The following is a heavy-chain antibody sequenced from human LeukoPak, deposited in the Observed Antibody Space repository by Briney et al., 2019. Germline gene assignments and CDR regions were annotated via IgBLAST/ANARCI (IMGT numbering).Heavy chain of an antibody. J-gene: IGHJ4*02. Sequence: SVKVSCKASGGTFSSYAISWVRRAPGQGLEWMGGIIPIFGTANYAQKFQGRVTITTDESTSTAYMELSSLRSEDTAVYYCAALYNWNYGVANFDYWGQGTLVTVSS. CDR1: GGTFSSYA. CDR2: IIPIFGTA. CDR3: AALYNWNYGVANFDY. D-gene: IGHD1-7*01. V-gene: IGHV1-69*05.